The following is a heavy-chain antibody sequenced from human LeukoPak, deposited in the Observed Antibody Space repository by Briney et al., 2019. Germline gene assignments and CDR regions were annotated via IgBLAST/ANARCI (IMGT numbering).Heavy chain of an antibody. Sequence: SETLSLTCSVSGSSISSGYYWGWIRQPPGKGLEWIGTIYYSGSTYYNPSLKSRVTMSIDTSKNQFSLKLSSVTAADTAVYYCARGGSNYFDYWGQGTLVTVSS. V-gene: IGHV4-38-2*02. D-gene: IGHD1-26*01. CDR1: GSSISSGYY. CDR2: IYYSGST. CDR3: ARGGSNYFDY. J-gene: IGHJ4*02.